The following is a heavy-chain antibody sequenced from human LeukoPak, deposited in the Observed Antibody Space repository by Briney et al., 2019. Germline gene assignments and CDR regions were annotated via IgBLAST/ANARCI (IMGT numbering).Heavy chain of an antibody. J-gene: IGHJ4*02. CDR1: GFTFSSYA. D-gene: IGHD3-9*01. CDR3: AKPTLIYDILTGPHYFDY. V-gene: IGHV3-23*01. CDR2: ISGSGGST. Sequence: GGSLRLSCAASGFTFSSYAMSWVRQAPGKGLEWVSAISGSGGSTYYADSVKGRFTISRDNSKNTLYLLMNSLRAEDTAVYYCAKPTLIYDILTGPHYFDYWGQGTLVTVSS.